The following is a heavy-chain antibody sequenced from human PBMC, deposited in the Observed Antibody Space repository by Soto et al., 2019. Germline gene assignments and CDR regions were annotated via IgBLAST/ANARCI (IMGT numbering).Heavy chain of an antibody. CDR1: GFTFEDYA. D-gene: IGHD6-6*01. J-gene: IGHJ4*02. CDR2: ISWNSGFI. CDR3: VKDVSYGSSSGFDY. V-gene: IGHV3-9*01. Sequence: EVQLVESGGGLIQPGRSLRLSCAASGFTFEDYARHWVRQVPGKGLEWVAGISWNSGFIGYADSVKGRFTISRDNAKNSLFLQMNSLGPEDTALYFCVKDVSYGSSSGFDYWGQGTRVTISS.